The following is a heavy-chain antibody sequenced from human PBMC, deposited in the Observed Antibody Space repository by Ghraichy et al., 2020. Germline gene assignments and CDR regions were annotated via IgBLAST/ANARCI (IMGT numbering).Heavy chain of an antibody. J-gene: IGHJ4*02. D-gene: IGHD1-20*01. V-gene: IGHV3-43*01. CDR1: GFTFNDYT. Sequence: GGSLRLSCAASGFTFNDYTLHWVRQAPGKGLEWVSLISWDGGTIFYADSVRGRFTISRDNSKNSLYLQMNSLRTEDTAMYYCTKDTNWNLDYWGQGTLVTVSS. CDR3: TKDTNWNLDY. CDR2: ISWDGGTI.